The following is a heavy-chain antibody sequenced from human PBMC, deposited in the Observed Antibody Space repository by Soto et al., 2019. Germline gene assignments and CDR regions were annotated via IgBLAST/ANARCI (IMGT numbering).Heavy chain of an antibody. CDR1: GYTFTSCG. Sequence: ASVKVSCKASGYTFTSCGISWVRQAPGQGLEWMGWISAYNGNTNYAQKLQGRVTMTTDTSTSTAYMELRSLRSDDTAVYYCARWVDCSGGSCYPNWFDPWGQGTLVTVSS. CDR2: ISAYNGNT. J-gene: IGHJ5*02. V-gene: IGHV1-18*04. D-gene: IGHD2-15*01. CDR3: ARWVDCSGGSCYPNWFDP.